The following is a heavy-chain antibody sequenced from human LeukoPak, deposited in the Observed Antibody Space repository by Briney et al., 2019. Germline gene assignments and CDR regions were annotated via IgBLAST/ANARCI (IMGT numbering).Heavy chain of an antibody. D-gene: IGHD1-26*01. CDR1: GFTFSSYS. J-gene: IGHJ4*02. CDR2: ISSSSTYI. CDR3: ARDRGSYYLSGDY. V-gene: IGHV3-21*01. Sequence: PGGSLRLSCAASGFTFSSYSMNWVRQAPGKGLEWVSSISSSSTYIYYADSLKGRFTISRDNAKNSLYLQMNSLRAEDTAVYYCARDRGSYYLSGDYWGRGTLVTVSS.